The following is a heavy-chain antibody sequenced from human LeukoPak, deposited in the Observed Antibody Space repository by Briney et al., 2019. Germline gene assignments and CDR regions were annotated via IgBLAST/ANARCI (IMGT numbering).Heavy chain of an antibody. D-gene: IGHD3-10*01. Sequence: PSQTLSLTCTVSGGSISSGDYYWSWIRQPPGKGLEWIGYIYYSGSTYYNPSLKSRVTISVDTSKNQFSLKLSSVTAADTAVYYCARFRRYVLLWFGEPFDPWGQGTLVTVSS. CDR2: IYYSGST. V-gene: IGHV4-30-4*08. CDR3: ARFRRYVLLWFGEPFDP. CDR1: GGSISSGDYY. J-gene: IGHJ5*02.